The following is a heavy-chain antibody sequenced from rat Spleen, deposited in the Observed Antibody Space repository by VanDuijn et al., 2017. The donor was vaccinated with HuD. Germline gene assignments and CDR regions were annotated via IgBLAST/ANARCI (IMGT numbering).Heavy chain of an antibody. V-gene: IGHV5-25*01. CDR1: GFTFDDFY. CDR2: ISPSGGST. D-gene: IGHD1-4*01. J-gene: IGHJ3*01. CDR3: ASHGARVSRFAY. Sequence: EVQLVESGGGLVQPGRSLKVSCAASGFTFDDFYMAWIRQAPSTGLEWVASISPSGGSTYYRDSVKGRFTISRDTAKSTLCLQMDSLRSEDTATYFCASHGARVSRFAYWGQGTLVTVSS.